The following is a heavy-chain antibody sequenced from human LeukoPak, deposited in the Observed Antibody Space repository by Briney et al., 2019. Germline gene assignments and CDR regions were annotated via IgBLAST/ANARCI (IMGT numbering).Heavy chain of an antibody. Sequence: SETLSLTCAVYGESFSGYYWSWIRQPPGKGLEWIGEINRSGSTNYNPSLKSRVTISVDTSKNQFSLKLSSVTAADTAVYYCARVRMVYAIRMGAFDIWGQGTMVTVSS. V-gene: IGHV4-34*01. CDR1: GESFSGYY. CDR3: ARVRMVYAIRMGAFDI. D-gene: IGHD2-8*01. J-gene: IGHJ3*02. CDR2: INRSGST.